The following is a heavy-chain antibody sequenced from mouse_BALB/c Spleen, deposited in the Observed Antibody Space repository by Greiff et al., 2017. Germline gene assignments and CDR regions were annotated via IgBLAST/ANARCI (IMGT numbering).Heavy chain of an antibody. CDR1: GFTFSSFG. J-gene: IGHJ4*01. CDR2: ISSGSSTI. D-gene: IGHD2-1*01. Sequence: EVMLVESGGGLVQPGGSRKLSCAASGFTFSSFGMHWVRQAPEKGLEWVAYISSGSSTIYYADTVKGRFTISRDNTKNTLFLQMTSLRSEDTAMYYCARKGNSLYAMDYWGQGTSGTVSS. CDR3: ARKGNSLYAMDY. V-gene: IGHV5-17*02.